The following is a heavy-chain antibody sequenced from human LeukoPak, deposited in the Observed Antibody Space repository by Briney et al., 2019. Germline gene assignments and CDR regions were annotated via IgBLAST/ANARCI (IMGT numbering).Heavy chain of an antibody. J-gene: IGHJ3*02. CDR3: ARCLRYSSGYYPFDAFDI. Sequence: GESLKISCKGSGYSFTSYWIGWVRQMPEKGLEWMGIIYPGDSDTRYSPSFQGQVTISADKSISTAYLQWSSLKASDTAMYYCARCLRYSSGYYPFDAFDIWGQGTMVTVSS. D-gene: IGHD3-22*01. V-gene: IGHV5-51*01. CDR1: GYSFTSYW. CDR2: IYPGDSDT.